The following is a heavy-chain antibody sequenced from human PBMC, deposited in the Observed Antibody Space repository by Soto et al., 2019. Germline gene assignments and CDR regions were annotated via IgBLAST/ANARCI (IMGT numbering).Heavy chain of an antibody. CDR1: GYSFTTYN. CDR3: ARGIKYGDYSRWFDP. CDR2: VNPSSGTT. Sequence: GASVKVSCNASGYSFTTYNIHWVRQAPGQGLEWMGVVNPSSGTTSYAQKFQGRVTMTRDTSMSTAYMELSSLQSEDTAVYYCARGIKYGDYSRWFDPSGPGTLVTVSS. D-gene: IGHD4-17*01. J-gene: IGHJ5*02. V-gene: IGHV1-46*01.